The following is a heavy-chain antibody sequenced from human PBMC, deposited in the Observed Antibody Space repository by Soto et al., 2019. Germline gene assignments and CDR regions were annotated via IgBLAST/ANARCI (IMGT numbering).Heavy chain of an antibody. CDR1: GLSISSDNW. D-gene: IGHD6-13*01. V-gene: IGHV4-4*02. CDR2: IHHRGIT. J-gene: IGHJ4*02. Sequence: QVQLPESGPGLVRPSGTVSLTCAVSGLSISSDNWWSWVRQPPGKGLEWIGEIHHRGITNFNPSLKCRVTMSVVPSQDLFSLTLNSVTAADTAFYYCARDQGSHPGDWGQGTLVSVSS. CDR3: ARDQGSHPGD.